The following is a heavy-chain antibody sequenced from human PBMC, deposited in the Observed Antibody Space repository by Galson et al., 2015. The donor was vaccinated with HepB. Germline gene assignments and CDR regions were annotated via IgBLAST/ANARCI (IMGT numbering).Heavy chain of an antibody. J-gene: IGHJ4*02. CDR2: ISAYNGNT. Sequence: SVKVSCKASGYTFTSYGISWVRQAPGQGLEWMGWISAYNGNTNYAPKFQGRVTMTRDTSTSTVYMELSSLRSEDTAVYYCARGEVDTAMVYYFDYWGQGTLVTVSS. CDR3: ARGEVDTAMVYYFDY. V-gene: IGHV1-18*01. D-gene: IGHD5-18*01. CDR1: GYTFTSYG.